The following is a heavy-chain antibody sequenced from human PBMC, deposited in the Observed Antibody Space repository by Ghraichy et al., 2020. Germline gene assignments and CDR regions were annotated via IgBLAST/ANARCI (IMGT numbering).Heavy chain of an antibody. CDR2: INHSGST. CDR1: GESFSGYY. J-gene: IGHJ6*03. Sequence: SETLSLTCAVYGESFSGYYWSWIRQSPGKGLEWIGEINHSGSTKYNPSLESRVTISVDRSKNQFSLKLTSVTAADTAVYYCARLDIPAAAATSNYVYYMDVWGRGTTVTVSS. D-gene: IGHD6-13*01. CDR3: ARLDIPAAAATSNYVYYMDV. V-gene: IGHV4-34*01.